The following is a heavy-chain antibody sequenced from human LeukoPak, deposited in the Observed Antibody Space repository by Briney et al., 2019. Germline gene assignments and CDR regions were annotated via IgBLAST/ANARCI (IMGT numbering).Heavy chain of an antibody. CDR3: ARALRYFDWLSTSPEYNWFDP. J-gene: IGHJ5*02. CDR2: ISSSSRYI. D-gene: IGHD3-9*01. V-gene: IGHV3-21*01. Sequence: KPGGSLRLSCAVSGFTFSSYSMNWVRQAPGKGVEWVSSISSSSRYIYYAGSVKGRFTISRDNAKNSLYLQMNSLRAEDTAVYYCARALRYFDWLSTSPEYNWFDPWGQGTLVTVSS. CDR1: GFTFSSYS.